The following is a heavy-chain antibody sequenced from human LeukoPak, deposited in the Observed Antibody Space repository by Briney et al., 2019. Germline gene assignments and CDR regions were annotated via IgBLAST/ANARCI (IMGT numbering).Heavy chain of an antibody. V-gene: IGHV3-23*01. Sequence: GGSLRLSCAASGFTFSSYSMNWVRQAPGKGLEWVSAISGSGGSTYYADSVKGRFTISRDNSKNTLYLQMNGLRAEDTAVYYCAKLNDNYYYYGMDVWGQGTTVTVSS. D-gene: IGHD2-8*01. CDR3: AKLNDNYYYYGMDV. CDR2: ISGSGGST. CDR1: GFTFSSYS. J-gene: IGHJ6*02.